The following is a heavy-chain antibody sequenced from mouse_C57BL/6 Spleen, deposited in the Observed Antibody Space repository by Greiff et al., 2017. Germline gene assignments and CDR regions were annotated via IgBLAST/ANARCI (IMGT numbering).Heavy chain of an antibody. D-gene: IGHD2-5*01. CDR2: INPSTGGT. CDR1: GYSFTGYY. Sequence: EVKLQQSGPELVKPGASVKISCKASGYSFTGYYMNWVKQSPEKSLEWIGEINPSTGGTTYNQKFKAKATLTVDKSSSTAYMQLKSLTSEDSAVYYCAILSKGYAMDYWGQGTSVTVSS. CDR3: AILSKGYAMDY. J-gene: IGHJ4*01. V-gene: IGHV1-42*01.